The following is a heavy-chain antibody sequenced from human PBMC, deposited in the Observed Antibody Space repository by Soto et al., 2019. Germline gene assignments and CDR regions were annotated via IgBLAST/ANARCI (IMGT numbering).Heavy chain of an antibody. CDR1: GGPVSSGSYY. D-gene: IGHD5-12*01. Sequence: SETLSLTCTVSGGPVSSGSYYWSWIRQPPGKGLEWIGYIYSSGSTSYNPSLKSRVTISVDTSKNQFSLKLSSVTAADTAVYYCARDGDGYNYWGQGTLVTVSS. CDR2: IYSSGST. CDR3: ARDGDGYNY. V-gene: IGHV4-61*01. J-gene: IGHJ4*02.